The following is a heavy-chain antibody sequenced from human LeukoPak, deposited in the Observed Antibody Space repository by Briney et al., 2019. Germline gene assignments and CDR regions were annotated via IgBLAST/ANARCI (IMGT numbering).Heavy chain of an antibody. CDR1: GFTFSSYW. Sequence: GGSLRLSCAASGFTFSSYWMHWVRQAPGKGLVWVSRINSDGSSTSYADSVKGRFTISRDNAKNTLYLQMNSLRAEDTAVYYCANNPPSSSWVYWGQGTLVTVSS. CDR3: ANNPPSSSWVY. V-gene: IGHV3-74*01. D-gene: IGHD6-13*01. CDR2: INSDGSST. J-gene: IGHJ4*02.